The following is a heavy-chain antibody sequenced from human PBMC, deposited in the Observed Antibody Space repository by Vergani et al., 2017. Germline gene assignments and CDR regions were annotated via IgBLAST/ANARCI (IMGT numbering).Heavy chain of an antibody. V-gene: IGHV4-30-4*01. CDR2: TYSSGST. J-gene: IGHJ4*02. CDR3: AGSGRYYKNGDY. D-gene: IGHD3-10*01. CDR1: GGPISRVDYY. Sequence: QVQLQESGPGLVKPSQPLSLPCPVSGGPISRVDYYWSWTRQPPGKGLEWIGSTYSSGSTYYTPSLKGQVTISVDTSKNQFSLKLSSVTAADTAVYYCAGSGRYYKNGDYWGQGTLVTVSS.